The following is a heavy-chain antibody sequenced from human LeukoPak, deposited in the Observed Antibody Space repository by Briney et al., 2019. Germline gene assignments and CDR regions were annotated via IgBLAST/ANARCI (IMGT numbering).Heavy chain of an antibody. Sequence: GASVKVSCKASGYTFTCYYMHWVRQAPGQGLEWMGWINPNSGGTNYAQKFQGRVTMTRDTSISTAYMELSRLRSDDTAVYYCARDLCSSTSCYTGKHWGQGTLVTVSS. J-gene: IGHJ1*01. CDR2: INPNSGGT. V-gene: IGHV1-2*02. CDR1: GYTFTCYY. D-gene: IGHD2-2*02. CDR3: ARDLCSSTSCYTGKH.